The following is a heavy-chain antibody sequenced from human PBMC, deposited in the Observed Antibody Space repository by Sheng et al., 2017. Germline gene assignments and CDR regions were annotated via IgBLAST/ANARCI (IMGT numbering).Heavy chain of an antibody. V-gene: IGHV4-39*01. D-gene: IGHD3-3*01. CDR2: IYYSGST. J-gene: IGHJ5*02. CDR3: ANGYYDFWSPHNWFDP. CDR1: GGSISSSSYY. Sequence: QLQLQESGPGLVKPSETLSLTCTVSGGSISSSSYYWGWIRQPPGKGLEWIGSIYYSGSTYYNPSLKSRVTISVDTSKNQFSLKLSSVTAADTAVYYCANGYYDFWSPHNWFDPVGPGNPGHRLL.